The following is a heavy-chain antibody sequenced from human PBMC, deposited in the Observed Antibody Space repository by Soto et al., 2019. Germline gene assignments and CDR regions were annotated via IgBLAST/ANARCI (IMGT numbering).Heavy chain of an antibody. Sequence: SQTLSLTCDISGDSVSSNSAAWNWIRQSPSRGLEWLGRTYYRSKWYNDYAVSVKSRITINPDTSKNQFSLQLNSVTPEDTAVYYCARDRYYGSGSPGWFDPWGQGTLVTVSS. J-gene: IGHJ5*02. V-gene: IGHV6-1*01. CDR2: TYYRSKWYN. D-gene: IGHD3-10*01. CDR1: GDSVSSNSAA. CDR3: ARDRYYGSGSPGWFDP.